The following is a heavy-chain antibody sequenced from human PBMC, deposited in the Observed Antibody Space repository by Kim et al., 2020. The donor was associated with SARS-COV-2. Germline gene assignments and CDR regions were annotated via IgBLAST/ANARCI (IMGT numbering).Heavy chain of an antibody. J-gene: IGHJ4*02. CDR1: GFTFSTYA. CDR3: ATTTSGWIFDY. V-gene: IGHV3-23*03. D-gene: IGHD6-19*01. Sequence: GGSLRLSCAASGFTFSTYAMSWVRQAPGMGLEWVSTIYSGGSGTFYADSVKGRFTISRDDSKSTLYLQIHSLRAEDTAVNYCATTTSGWIFDYWGQGTMVTVSS. CDR2: IYSGGSGT.